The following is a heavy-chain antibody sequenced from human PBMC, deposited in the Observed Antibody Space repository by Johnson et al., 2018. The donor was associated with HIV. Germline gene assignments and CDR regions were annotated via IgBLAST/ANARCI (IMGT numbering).Heavy chain of an antibody. CDR3: AKDTEAAAGTDDAFDI. V-gene: IGHV3-30*02. Sequence: QMLLVESGGGVVQPGGSLRLSCAASGFSFSSYGMHWVRQAPGKGLEWVAFIRYDGSEKYYADSVKGRFTISRDNAKNSLYLQMNSLRAEDTALYYCAKDTEAAAGTDDAFDIGGQGTMVTVSS. D-gene: IGHD6-13*01. CDR1: GFSFSSYG. J-gene: IGHJ3*02. CDR2: IRYDGSEK.